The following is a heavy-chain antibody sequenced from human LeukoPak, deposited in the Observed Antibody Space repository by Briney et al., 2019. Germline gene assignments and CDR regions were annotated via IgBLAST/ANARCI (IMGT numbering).Heavy chain of an antibody. D-gene: IGHD7-27*01. Sequence: AETLSLTCTVSGGSVSSYYWSWIRQSPGKGLEWIGYIYHTGSTSYSPSLKSRVTISADTSQNQFSLKLSSVTAADTAVYYCASRKLGNDYWGQGTLVTVSS. V-gene: IGHV4-59*02. CDR2: IYHTGST. CDR3: ASRKLGNDY. CDR1: GGSVSSYY. J-gene: IGHJ4*02.